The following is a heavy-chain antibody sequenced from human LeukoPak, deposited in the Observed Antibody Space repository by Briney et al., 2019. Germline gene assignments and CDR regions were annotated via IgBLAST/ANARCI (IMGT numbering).Heavy chain of an antibody. CDR3: ARGLYCSGGSCDDY. D-gene: IGHD2-15*01. J-gene: IGHJ4*02. Sequence: PGGSLRLSCAASGFTVSNNYMSWIRQAPGKGLEWVSHISSSGSTKYYADSVKGRFTISRDNAKNSLYLQMNSLRAEDTAVYYCARGLYCSGGSCDDYWGQGTLVTVSS. CDR2: ISSSGSTK. V-gene: IGHV3-11*01. CDR1: GFTVSNNY.